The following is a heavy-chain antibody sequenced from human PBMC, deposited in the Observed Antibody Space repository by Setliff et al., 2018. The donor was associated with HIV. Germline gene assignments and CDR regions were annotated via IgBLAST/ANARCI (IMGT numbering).Heavy chain of an antibody. CDR3: ARDRWWGSSWPYYYYGMDV. D-gene: IGHD6-13*01. CDR2: IIPILGIA. V-gene: IGHV1-69*10. Sequence: SVKVSCKASGGTFSSYAISWVRQAPGQGLEWMGGIIPILGIANYAQKFQGRVTITTDESTTTAYMELRSLRSDDTAVYYCARDRWWGSSWPYYYYGMDVWGQGTTVTVSS. J-gene: IGHJ6*02. CDR1: GGTFSSYA.